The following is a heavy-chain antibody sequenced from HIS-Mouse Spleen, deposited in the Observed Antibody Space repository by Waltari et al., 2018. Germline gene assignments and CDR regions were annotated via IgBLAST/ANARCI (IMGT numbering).Heavy chain of an antibody. Sequence: QVQLQQWGAGLLKPSETLSLTCAVYGGSVSVYYWSWIRQPPGKGLEWIGEINHSGSTNYNPSLKSRVTISVDTSKNQFSLKLSSVTAADTAVYYCARGKGSSSWYYFDYWGQGTLVTVSS. D-gene: IGHD6-13*01. CDR3: ARGKGSSSWYYFDY. CDR1: GGSVSVYY. J-gene: IGHJ4*02. V-gene: IGHV4-34*01. CDR2: INHSGST.